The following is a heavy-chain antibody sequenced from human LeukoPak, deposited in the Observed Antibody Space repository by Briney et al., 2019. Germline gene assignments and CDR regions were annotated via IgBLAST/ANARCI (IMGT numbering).Heavy chain of an antibody. CDR1: GFTVSSNY. Sequence: GGSLPHSCSASGFTVSSNYMSWVRQAPGKGLEGVSVIYSGGSTYKADPVKGRFTISRDNSKHTLYLQMNSLRAEDTAVYYCARAISSGWSFDYWGQGTLVTVSS. J-gene: IGHJ4*02. V-gene: IGHV3-66*02. D-gene: IGHD6-19*01. CDR2: IYSGGST. CDR3: ARAISSGWSFDY.